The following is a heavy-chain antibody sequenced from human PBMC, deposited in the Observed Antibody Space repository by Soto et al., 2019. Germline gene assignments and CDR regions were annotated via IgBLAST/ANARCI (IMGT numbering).Heavy chain of an antibody. J-gene: IGHJ3*02. V-gene: IGHV1-2*04. D-gene: IGHD3-10*01. CDR1: GYTFTGYY. CDR3: AMRITMVRGVLFDAFDI. Sequence: QVQLVQSGAEVKKPGASVKVSCKASGYTFTGYYMHWVRQAPGQGLEWMGWINPNSGGTNYAQKFQGWVTMTRDTSISTAYMAPSRLRSDDTSVYYCAMRITMVRGVLFDAFDIWGQGTMVNVSS. CDR2: INPNSGGT.